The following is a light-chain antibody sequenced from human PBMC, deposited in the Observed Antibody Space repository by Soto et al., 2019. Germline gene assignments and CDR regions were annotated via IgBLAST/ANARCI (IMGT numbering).Light chain of an antibody. Sequence: DIVMTQSPLSLSVTPGEPASISCRSSQSLLHSNGYNYLDWYLQKPGQSPQPLMYLGSRRASGVPDRCSGSGSGTDFTLKISRVEAEDVGVYYCMQALHMYTFGQGTKLEIK. CDR2: LGS. CDR3: MQALHMYT. V-gene: IGKV2-28*01. J-gene: IGKJ2*01. CDR1: QSLLHSNGYNY.